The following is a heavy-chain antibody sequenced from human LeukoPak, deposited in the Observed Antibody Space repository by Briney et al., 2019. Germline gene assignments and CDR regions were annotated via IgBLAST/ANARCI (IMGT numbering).Heavy chain of an antibody. CDR1: GGSISSSTHY. D-gene: IGHD2-2*01. J-gene: IGHJ3*02. CDR3: ARSYCSNSCYAVGAFDI. V-gene: IGHV4-39*01. Sequence: SETLSLTCTVSGGSISSSTHYWGWIRQPPGKGLEWMGSIHYSGSTYYNPSLKSRVTISVDMSKNQFSLKLSSVTAADTAVYYCARSYCSNSCYAVGAFDIWGQGTVVTVSS. CDR2: IHYSGST.